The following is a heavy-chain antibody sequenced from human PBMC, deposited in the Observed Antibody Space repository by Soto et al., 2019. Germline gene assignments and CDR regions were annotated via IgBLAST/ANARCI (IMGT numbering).Heavy chain of an antibody. CDR2: IYYSGST. Sequence: SETLSLTCTVSGGSISSSSYYWGWIRQPPGKGLEWIGSIYYSGSTYYNPSLKSRVTISVDTSKNQFSLKLSSVTAAGTAVYYCARLGGNGYYFDYWGQGTLVTVSS. CDR1: GGSISSSSYY. D-gene: IGHD2-15*01. J-gene: IGHJ4*02. V-gene: IGHV4-39*01. CDR3: ARLGGNGYYFDY.